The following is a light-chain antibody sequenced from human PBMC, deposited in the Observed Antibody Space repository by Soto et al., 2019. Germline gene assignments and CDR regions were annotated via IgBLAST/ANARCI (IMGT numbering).Light chain of an antibody. CDR2: AAS. CDR1: QGISNY. V-gene: IGKV1-27*01. CDR3: QKYNGDQWT. Sequence: DIQMTQSPSSLSASVGDRVTIACRASQGISNYLVWYQQKPGKVPKLLLYAASTLQSGVPSRFSGSGSGTDFNLTITSLQPEDVATYYCQKYNGDQWTFGQGTKVEIK. J-gene: IGKJ1*01.